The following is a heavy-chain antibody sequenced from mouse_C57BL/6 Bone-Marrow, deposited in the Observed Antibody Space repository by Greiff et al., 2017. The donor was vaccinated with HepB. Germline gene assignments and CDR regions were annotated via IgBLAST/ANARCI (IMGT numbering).Heavy chain of an antibody. J-gene: IGHJ1*03. D-gene: IGHD1-1*01. Sequence: VQLQESGAELVMPGASVKLSCKASGYTFTSYWMHWVKQRPGQGLEWIGEIDPSDSYTNYNQKFKGKSTLTVDKSSSTAYMQLSSLTSEDSAVYYCAVTTVVAYWYFDVWGTGTTVTVSS. CDR3: AVTTVVAYWYFDV. V-gene: IGHV1-69*01. CDR2: IDPSDSYT. CDR1: GYTFTSYW.